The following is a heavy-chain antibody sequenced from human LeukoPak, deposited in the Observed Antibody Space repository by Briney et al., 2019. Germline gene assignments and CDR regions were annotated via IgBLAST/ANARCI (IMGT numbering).Heavy chain of an antibody. Sequence: SETLSLTCTVSGGSISDYFWTWIRQPPGKGLEWIGYICNSGNTNYNPSLKSRVTISVDTSKNQFSLKLNSVTAADTAVYYCARTSGVETWGQGTLVTVSS. J-gene: IGHJ5*02. CDR2: ICNSGNT. CDR1: GGSISDYF. V-gene: IGHV4-59*01. CDR3: ARTSGVET.